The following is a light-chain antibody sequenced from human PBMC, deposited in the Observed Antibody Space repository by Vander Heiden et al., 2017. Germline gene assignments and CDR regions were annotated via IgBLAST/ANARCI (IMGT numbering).Light chain of an antibody. V-gene: IGLV8-61*01. CDR3: VLDMGNGIRV. J-gene: IGLJ2*01. Sequence: QTVLTQAPSSSVSPGATVTLTCGLNSGSGSTDHYPSWYQQTPGQPPRTLIDSTKTRSAGVPDRFSGSILGNKAALTITGAQADDESDYYCVLDMGNGIRVFGGGTKLTVL. CDR1: SGSGSTDHY. CDR2: STK.